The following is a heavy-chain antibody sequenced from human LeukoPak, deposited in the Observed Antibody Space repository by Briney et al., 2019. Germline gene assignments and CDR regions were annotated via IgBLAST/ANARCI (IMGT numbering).Heavy chain of an antibody. D-gene: IGHD5-24*01. CDR2: IKSDGST. CDR3: ARARDGYNPKYFQH. J-gene: IGHJ1*01. Sequence: GGSLRLSCAASGFTFSTYWMHWVRQAPGKGLVWVSRIKSDGSTNYADSVKGRFTISRDNAKNTVSLQMNSLRAEDTAVYYCARARDGYNPKYFQHWGQGTLVTVSS. CDR1: GFTFSTYW. V-gene: IGHV3-74*01.